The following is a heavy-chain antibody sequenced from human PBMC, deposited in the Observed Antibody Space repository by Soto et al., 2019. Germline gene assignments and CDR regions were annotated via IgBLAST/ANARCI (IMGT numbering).Heavy chain of an antibody. V-gene: IGHV4-34*01. Sequence: PSETLSLTCAVYGGSFSGYYWSWIRQPPGKGLEWIGEINHSGSTNYNPSLKSRVTISVDTSKNQFSLKLSSVTAADTAVYYCARGRNGSGSYRRHYYYGMDVWGQGTTVTVSS. CDR2: INHSGST. J-gene: IGHJ6*02. D-gene: IGHD3-10*01. CDR3: ARGRNGSGSYRRHYYYGMDV. CDR1: GGSFSGYY.